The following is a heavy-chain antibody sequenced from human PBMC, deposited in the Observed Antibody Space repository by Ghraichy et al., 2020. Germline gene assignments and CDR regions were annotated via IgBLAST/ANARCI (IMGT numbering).Heavy chain of an antibody. D-gene: IGHD1-26*01. CDR1: GGSISSSSYY. V-gene: IGHV4-39*01. Sequence: SETLSLTCTVSGGSISSSSYYWGWIRQPPGKGLEWIGSXYYSGSTYYNPSLKSRVTISVDTSKNQFSLKLSSVTAADTAVDYCASGRYDPRFYYYGMDV. CDR3: ASGRYDPRFYYYGMDV. CDR2: XYYSGST. J-gene: IGHJ6*01.